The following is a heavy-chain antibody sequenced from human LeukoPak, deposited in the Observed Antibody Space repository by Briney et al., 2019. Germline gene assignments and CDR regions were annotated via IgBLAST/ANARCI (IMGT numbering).Heavy chain of an antibody. D-gene: IGHD3-16*01. CDR2: IRRGANSYTT. V-gene: IGHV3-72*01. Sequence: QPGGSLILSCAASGFTFSDYILDWVRPAPGKGLEWVGRIRRGANSYTTEYAASVKGKYTISRDDSKNSLYLHMNSLKPEDTAVYHCSRDGGEGGNSAFDIWGQGTMVTVSS. CDR3: SRDGGEGGNSAFDI. J-gene: IGHJ3*02. CDR1: GFTFSDYI.